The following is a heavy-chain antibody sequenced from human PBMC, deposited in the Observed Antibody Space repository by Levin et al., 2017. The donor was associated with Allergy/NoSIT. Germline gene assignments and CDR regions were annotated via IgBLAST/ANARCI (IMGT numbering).Heavy chain of an antibody. CDR3: ARESEAATATGAYDV. CDR2: FYHTGVT. J-gene: IGHJ3*01. V-gene: IGHV4-4*02. CDR1: GDSVIRTIW. D-gene: IGHD6-13*01. Sequence: PSETLSLTCAVSGDSVIRTIWWSWVRLPPARGFEWLGEFYHTGVTNFNSSLKSRVTISVDKSKNEFSLTLTSVTAADTAVYYCARESEAATATGAYDVWGQGTFVTVSS.